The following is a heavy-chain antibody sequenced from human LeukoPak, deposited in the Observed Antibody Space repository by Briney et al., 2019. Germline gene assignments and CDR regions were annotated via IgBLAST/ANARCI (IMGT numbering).Heavy chain of an antibody. CDR2: ILPSSGGP. Sequence: ASVKVSCKASGYTFTGYYMHWVRQAPGQGLEWMGWILPSSGGPYYAQKFQGRITMTRDTSISTAYMELCRLTSDDTAVYYCVRTGEEYGDNHYWGQGTLVTVSS. D-gene: IGHD4-17*01. V-gene: IGHV1-2*02. CDR3: VRTGEEYGDNHY. J-gene: IGHJ4*02. CDR1: GYTFTGYY.